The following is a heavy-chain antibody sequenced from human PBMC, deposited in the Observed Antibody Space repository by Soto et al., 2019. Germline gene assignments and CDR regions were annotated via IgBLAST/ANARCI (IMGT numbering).Heavy chain of an antibody. Sequence: GGSLRLSCSASGFTFSSYAMHWVRQAPGKGLEYVSAISSNGGSTYYADSVKGRFTISRDNSKNTLYLQMSSLRAEDTAVYYCVKDPSFGELFRRYYYYGMDVWGQGTTVTVSS. CDR1: GFTFSSYA. V-gene: IGHV3-64D*08. J-gene: IGHJ6*02. CDR3: VKDPSFGELFRRYYYYGMDV. CDR2: ISSNGGST. D-gene: IGHD3-10*01.